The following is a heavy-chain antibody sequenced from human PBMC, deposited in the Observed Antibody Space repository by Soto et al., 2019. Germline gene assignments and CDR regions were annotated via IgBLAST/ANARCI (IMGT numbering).Heavy chain of an antibody. CDR1: GFTFSMYG. V-gene: IGHV3-33*01. CDR2: IYSDGSHQ. Sequence: QVQLGESGGGVVQPGSSLRLSCAASGFTFSMYGMHWVRQAPGKGLEWVGVIYSDGSHQYYGDSVKGRFTISRDNSNKMVYIQMTGLRLDDSALYYCARDRRVIPDADMDYWGHGVLVTVSS. D-gene: IGHD2-21*01. CDR3: ARDRRVIPDADMDY. J-gene: IGHJ4*01.